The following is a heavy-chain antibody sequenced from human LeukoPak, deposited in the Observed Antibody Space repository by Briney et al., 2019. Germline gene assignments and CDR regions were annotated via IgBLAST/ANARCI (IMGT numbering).Heavy chain of an antibody. CDR1: GFAFSSYA. V-gene: IGHV3-23*01. CDR2: ISGSGGST. D-gene: IGHD3-10*01. CDR3: AKDLRYYYGSGSST. Sequence: PGGSLRLSCAASGFAFSSYAMNWVRQAPGKGLEWVSAISGSGGSTYYADSVKGRFTISRDNSKNTLYLQMNSLRAEDTAVYYCAKDLRYYYGSGSSTWGQGTLVTVSS. J-gene: IGHJ5*02.